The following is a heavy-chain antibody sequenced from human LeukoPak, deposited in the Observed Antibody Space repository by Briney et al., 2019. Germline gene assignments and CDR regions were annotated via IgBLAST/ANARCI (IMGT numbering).Heavy chain of an antibody. J-gene: IGHJ6*02. Sequence: SETLSLTCTVSGHSISTTTYHWGWIRQPPGKGLEWIGSVSYSGSTYSNPSLKSRVTMSVDTSKNHVSLKLTSVTAADTAVYYCASRIGEGSLCGLDIWGQGTTVTVSS. D-gene: IGHD6-13*01. CDR1: GHSISTTTYH. CDR3: ASRIGEGSLCGLDI. CDR2: VSYSGST. V-gene: IGHV4-39*02.